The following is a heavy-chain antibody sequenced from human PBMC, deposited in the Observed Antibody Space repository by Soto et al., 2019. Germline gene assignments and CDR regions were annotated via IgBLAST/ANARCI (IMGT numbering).Heavy chain of an antibody. V-gene: IGHV1-18*04. CDR2: ISAYNGNT. CDR3: ARARHYYYGSGSYFDY. Sequence: ASVKVSCKASGYTFTIYGISCVLQAPLQGLEWMGWISAYNGNTNYAQKLQGRVTMTTDTSTSTAYMELRSLRSDDTAVYYCARARHYYYGSGSYFDYWGQGTLVTVSS. CDR1: GYTFTIYG. D-gene: IGHD3-10*01. J-gene: IGHJ4*02.